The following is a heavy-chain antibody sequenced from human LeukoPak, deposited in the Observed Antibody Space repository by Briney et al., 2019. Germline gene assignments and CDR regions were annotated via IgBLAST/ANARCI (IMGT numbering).Heavy chain of an antibody. V-gene: IGHV4-30-4*01. D-gene: IGHD3-22*01. CDR2: IYYSGST. CDR3: ARDDSSGYYDY. CDR1: GGSISSGDYY. J-gene: IGHJ4*02. Sequence: SETLSLTCTVSGGSISSGDYYWSWIRQPPGKGLEWIGYIYYSGSTYYNPSLKSRVTISVDTSKNQFPLKLSSVTAADTAVYYCARDDSSGYYDYWGQGTLVTVSS.